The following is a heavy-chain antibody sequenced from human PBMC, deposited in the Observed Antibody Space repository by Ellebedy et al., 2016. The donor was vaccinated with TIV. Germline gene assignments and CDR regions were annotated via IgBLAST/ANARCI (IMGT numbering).Heavy chain of an antibody. CDR3: ARDGGYCSGGTCYLVY. J-gene: IGHJ4*02. CDR2: IRQDGDEK. Sequence: GESLKISCAASGFTFSSYWMSWVRQAPGKGLEWVASIRQDGDEKYYVDSVKGRFIISRDNAKNALYLQMSSLRAEDTAVYYCARDGGYCSGGTCYLVYWGQGTLVTVSS. CDR1: GFTFSSYW. D-gene: IGHD2-15*01. V-gene: IGHV3-7*03.